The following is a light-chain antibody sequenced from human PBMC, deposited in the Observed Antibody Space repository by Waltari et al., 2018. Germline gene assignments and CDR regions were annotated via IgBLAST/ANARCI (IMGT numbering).Light chain of an antibody. CDR3: QNHERLPAT. V-gene: IGKV3-20*01. CDR2: AAS. Sequence: PGTLSLSPGERATLSCRASQSISKYLVWYQQRPGHAPRLLIYAASTRATGIPDRFSGSGFGTDFTLTISRLDPEDFAMYYCQNHERLPATFGQGTKVEIK. CDR1: QSISKY. J-gene: IGKJ1*01.